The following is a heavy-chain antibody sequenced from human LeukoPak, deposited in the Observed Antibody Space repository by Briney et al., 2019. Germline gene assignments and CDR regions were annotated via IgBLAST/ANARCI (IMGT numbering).Heavy chain of an antibody. CDR1: GYTFTSYW. V-gene: IGHV5-10-1*01. J-gene: IGHJ5*02. CDR3: AQSRITGTTDWFDP. CDR2: IDPSDSYT. D-gene: IGHD1-7*01. Sequence: GESLKISCKGSGYTFTSYWISWVRQMPGKGLEWMGRIDPSDSYTNYSPSFQGHVTISADKSISTAYLQWSSLKASDNAMYYCAQSRITGTTDWFDPWGQGTLVTVSS.